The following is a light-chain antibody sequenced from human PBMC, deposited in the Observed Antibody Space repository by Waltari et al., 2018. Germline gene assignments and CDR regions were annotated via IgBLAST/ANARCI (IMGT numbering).Light chain of an antibody. CDR3: QQSSELPVT. CDR1: QRIGRN. V-gene: IGKV3-11*01. Sequence: EIVLTQSPATLSLSPGERATLSCRASQRIGRNLGWYQQKLGQAPRLLIYDAANRATCIPARFSGSGSGTDFTLTISSLEPEDFAVYYCQQSSELPVTFGGGTKVEIK. J-gene: IGKJ4*01. CDR2: DAA.